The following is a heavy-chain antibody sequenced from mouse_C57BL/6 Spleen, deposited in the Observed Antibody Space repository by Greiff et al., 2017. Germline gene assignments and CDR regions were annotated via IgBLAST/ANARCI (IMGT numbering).Heavy chain of an antibody. V-gene: IGHV1-63*01. CDR1: GYTFTNYW. J-gene: IGHJ1*01. CDR3: AREGDRYFEV. CDR2: IYPGGGYT. Sequence: QVQLQQSGAELVRPGTSVKMSCKASGYTFTNYWIGWAKQRPGHGLEWIGDIYPGGGYTNYNEKFKGKATLTADKSSSTAYMQFSSLTSEDSAIYYCAREGDRYFEVWGAETPVTVSS.